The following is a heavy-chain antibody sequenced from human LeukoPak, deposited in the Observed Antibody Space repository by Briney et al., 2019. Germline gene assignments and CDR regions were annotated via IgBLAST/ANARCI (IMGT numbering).Heavy chain of an antibody. V-gene: IGHV3-30-3*01. J-gene: IGHJ5*02. CDR1: GFIFSSYA. CDR2: ISSGGSNK. D-gene: IGHD2-2*01. CDR3: AREITSLSNWFDP. Sequence: PGRSLRLSCAASGFIFSSYAMHWVRQAPGKGLEWLAVISSGGSNKYYADSMKGRFTISRDNSKNTLYLQMNSLRAEDTAVYYCAREITSLSNWFDPWGQGTLVTVSS.